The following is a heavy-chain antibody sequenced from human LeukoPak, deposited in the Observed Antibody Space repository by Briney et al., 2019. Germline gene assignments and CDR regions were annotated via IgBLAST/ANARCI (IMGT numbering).Heavy chain of an antibody. V-gene: IGHV4-59*08. CDR3: ARHGSYYGSGSLFDY. CDR2: IYYSGST. J-gene: IGHJ4*02. CDR1: GDSINSNY. D-gene: IGHD3-10*01. Sequence: PETLSLTCTVSGDSINSNYWSWIRQPPGKGLEWIGYIYYSGSTNYNPSLKSRVTISVDTSKNQFSLKLSSVTAADTAVYFCARHGSYYGSGSLFDYWGQGTLVTVSS.